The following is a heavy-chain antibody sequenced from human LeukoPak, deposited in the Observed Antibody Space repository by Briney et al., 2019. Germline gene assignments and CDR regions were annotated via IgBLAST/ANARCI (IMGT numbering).Heavy chain of an antibody. CDR1: GGTFSSYA. Sequence: ASVKVSCKASGGTFSSYAISWVRQAPGQGLEWKGGIIPIFGTANYAQKFQGRVTITADESTSTAYMELSSLRSEDTAVYYCARDPFSLGLYGVYWGQGTLVTVSS. CDR2: IIPIFGTA. D-gene: IGHD2-2*02. CDR3: ARDPFSLGLYGVY. V-gene: IGHV1-69*13. J-gene: IGHJ4*02.